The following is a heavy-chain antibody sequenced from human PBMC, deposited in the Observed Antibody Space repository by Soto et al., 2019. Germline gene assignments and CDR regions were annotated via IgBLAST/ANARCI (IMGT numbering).Heavy chain of an antibody. CDR2: ISSSSSYT. J-gene: IGHJ4*02. V-gene: IGHV3-11*06. D-gene: IGHD6-6*01. CDR1: GFTFSDYY. CDR3: ARDRVVYSSSSTFDY. Sequence: VGSLRLSCAASGFTFSDYYMSWIRQAPGKGLEWVSYISSSSSYTNYADSVKGRFTISRDNAKNSLYLQMNSLRAEDTAVYYCARDRVVYSSSSTFDYWGQGTLVTVSS.